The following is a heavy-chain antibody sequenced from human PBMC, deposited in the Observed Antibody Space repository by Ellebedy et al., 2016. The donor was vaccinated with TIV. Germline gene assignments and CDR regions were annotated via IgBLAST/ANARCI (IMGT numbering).Heavy chain of an antibody. CDR3: ARETSGHRPNFDY. V-gene: IGHV4-59*01. CDR1: GGSISSYY. Sequence: SETLSLXXTVSGGSISSYYWSWIRQPPGKGLEWIGYIYYSGSTNYNPSLKSRVTISVDTSKNQFSLKLSSVTAADTAVYYCARETSGHRPNFDYWGQGTLVTVSS. D-gene: IGHD1-14*01. CDR2: IYYSGST. J-gene: IGHJ4*02.